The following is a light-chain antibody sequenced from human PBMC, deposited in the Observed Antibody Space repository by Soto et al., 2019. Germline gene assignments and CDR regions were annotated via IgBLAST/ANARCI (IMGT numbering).Light chain of an antibody. J-gene: IGKJ2*01. CDR1: QSVSSN. CDR3: QQYHNWPPFT. CDR2: GAS. Sequence: EIVMTQSPATLSVSPGERVTLSCRASQSVSSNLAWYQRKPGQAPRLLIYGASTRATGIPARFSGSGSGTEFTLTISSLQSEDFAVYYCQQYHNWPPFTFGQGTKLEIK. V-gene: IGKV3-15*01.